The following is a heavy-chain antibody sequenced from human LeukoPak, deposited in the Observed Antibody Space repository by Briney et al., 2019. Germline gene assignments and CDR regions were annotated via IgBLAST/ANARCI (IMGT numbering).Heavy chain of an antibody. CDR2: IYPGDSDT. J-gene: IGHJ4*02. D-gene: IGHD6-13*01. CDR1: GSSFTSYW. CDR3: ARHTKWQQLADY. Sequence: GESLQISCKGSGSSFTSYWIGWVRQLPGKGLEWMGIIYPGDSDTRYSPSFPGQVTISADKSISTAYLQWSSLKASDTAMYYCARHTKWQQLADYWGQGTLVTVSS. V-gene: IGHV5-51*01.